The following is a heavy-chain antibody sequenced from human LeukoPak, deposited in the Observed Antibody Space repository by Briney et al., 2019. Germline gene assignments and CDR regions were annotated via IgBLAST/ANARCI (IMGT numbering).Heavy chain of an antibody. Sequence: ASVKVSCKASGYTFTGYYIHWVRQAPGQGLEWLGWVNPNSDGTHYAQKFQDRVTMTRDTSISTAYMELSRLRSDDTAVYYCARIIDYYYLDVWGKGTTVTVSS. CDR1: GYTFTGYY. D-gene: IGHD3-16*02. V-gene: IGHV1-2*02. CDR3: ARIIDYYYLDV. J-gene: IGHJ6*03. CDR2: VNPNSDGT.